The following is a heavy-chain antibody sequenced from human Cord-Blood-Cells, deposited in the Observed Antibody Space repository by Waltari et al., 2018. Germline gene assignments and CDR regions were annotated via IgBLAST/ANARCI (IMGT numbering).Heavy chain of an antibody. CDR1: GGFFIGYY. V-gene: IGHV4-34*01. D-gene: IGHD6-19*01. CDR3: ARGDSSGWYYYYGMDV. CDR2: INHSGST. J-gene: IGHJ6*02. Sequence: VQLQQWGAGLLKPSAALSLTCAVYGGFFIGYYWSWIRQRPGKGLEWIGEINHSGSTNYNPSLKSRVTISVDTSKNQFSLKLSSVTAADTAVYYCARGDSSGWYYYYGMDVWGQGTTVTVSS.